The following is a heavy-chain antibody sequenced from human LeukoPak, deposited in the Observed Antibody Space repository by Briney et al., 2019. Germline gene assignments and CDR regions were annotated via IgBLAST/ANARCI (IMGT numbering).Heavy chain of an antibody. J-gene: IGHJ4*02. CDR3: ARDRGMTGYSSGWFHYFDY. CDR2: ISSSSSYI. CDR1: GFTFSSYS. V-gene: IGHV3-21*01. Sequence: GSLRLSCAASGFTFSSYSMNWVRQAPGKGLEWVSSISSSSSYIYYADSVKGRFTISRDNAKNSLYLQMNSLRAEDTAVYYCARDRGMTGYSSGWFHYFDYWGQGTLVTVSS. D-gene: IGHD6-19*01.